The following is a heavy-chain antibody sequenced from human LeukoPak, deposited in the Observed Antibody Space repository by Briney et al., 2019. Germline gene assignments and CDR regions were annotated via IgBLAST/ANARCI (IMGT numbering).Heavy chain of an antibody. CDR2: IYHSGST. CDR3: ARARFLEWLYYFDY. Sequence: SETLSLTCTVSGGSISSGGYYWSWIRQPPGKGLEWIGYIYHSGSTYYNPSLKSRVTISVDRSKNQFPLKLSSVTAADTAVYYCARARFLEWLYYFDYWGQGTLVTVSS. J-gene: IGHJ4*02. V-gene: IGHV4-30-2*01. CDR1: GGSISSGGYY. D-gene: IGHD3-3*01.